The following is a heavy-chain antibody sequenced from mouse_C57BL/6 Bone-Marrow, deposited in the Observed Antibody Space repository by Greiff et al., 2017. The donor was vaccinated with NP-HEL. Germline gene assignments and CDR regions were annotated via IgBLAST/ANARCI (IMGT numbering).Heavy chain of an antibody. CDR3: ARPPFYYYGSSSPWFAY. Sequence: VQLQQPGAELVKPGASVKLSCNASGYPFTSYWMHWVKQRPGQGLEWIGMIHPNSGSTNYNEKFQSKATLTVDKSSSTAYMQLSSLTSEDSAVYYCARPPFYYYGSSSPWFAYWGQGTLVTVSA. V-gene: IGHV1-64*01. D-gene: IGHD1-1*01. J-gene: IGHJ3*01. CDR2: IHPNSGST. CDR1: GYPFTSYW.